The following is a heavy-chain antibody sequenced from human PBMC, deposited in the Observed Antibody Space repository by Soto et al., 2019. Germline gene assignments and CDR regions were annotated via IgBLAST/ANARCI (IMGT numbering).Heavy chain of an antibody. CDR1: GFTFSSYG. CDR2: ISYDGSNK. V-gene: IGHV3-30*03. Sequence: GGSLRLSCAASGFTFSSYGMHWVRQAPGKGLEWVAVISYDGSNKYYADSVKGRFTISRDNARSSLYLQMNSLRADDTAVYYCARDDSFAFDSWGQGKMVTVSS. D-gene: IGHD2-21*01. CDR3: ARDDSFAFDS. J-gene: IGHJ3*02.